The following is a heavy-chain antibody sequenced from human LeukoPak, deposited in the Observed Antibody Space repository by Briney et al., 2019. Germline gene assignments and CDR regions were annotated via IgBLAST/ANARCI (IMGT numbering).Heavy chain of an antibody. CDR1: GFTFRSYT. CDR3: ARGSLDDIVVVVAATRYFDY. Sequence: GVPLGLSCAASGFTFRSYTMNWVRQALGRGLEWVSSIGASSTYIYYADSVKGRFTISRDNAKNSLYLQMNSLRAEDTAVYYCARGSLDDIVVVVAATRYFDYWGQGTLVTVSS. D-gene: IGHD2-15*01. J-gene: IGHJ4*02. V-gene: IGHV3-21*01. CDR2: IGASSTYI.